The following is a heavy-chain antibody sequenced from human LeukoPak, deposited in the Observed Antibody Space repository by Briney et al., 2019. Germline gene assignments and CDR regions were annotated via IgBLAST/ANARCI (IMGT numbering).Heavy chain of an antibody. CDR1: GFTFSSYE. V-gene: IGHV3-48*03. D-gene: IGHD4-17*01. CDR2: ISSSGSTI. CDR3: ARDRLHYGEYEKTFDY. J-gene: IGHJ4*02. Sequence: GGSLRLSCAASGFTFSSYEMNWVRPAPGKGLEWVSYISSSGSTIYYADSVKGRFTISRDNAKNSLYLQMNSLRAEDTAVYYCARDRLHYGEYEKTFDYWGQGTLVSVSS.